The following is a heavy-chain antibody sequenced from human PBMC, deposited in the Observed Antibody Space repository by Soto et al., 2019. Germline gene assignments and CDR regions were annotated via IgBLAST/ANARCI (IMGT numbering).Heavy chain of an antibody. CDR2: IYSGGST. Sequence: EVQLVESGGGLIQPGGSLRLSCAASGFTVSSNYMSWVRQAPGKGLEWVSVIYSGGSTYYADSVKGRFTISRDNSKNTLYLQMNSLRAEDTAVYYCARDRRLVTTANYYYYGMDVWGQGTTVTVSS. CDR1: GFTVSSNY. D-gene: IGHD4-4*01. V-gene: IGHV3-53*01. J-gene: IGHJ6*02. CDR3: ARDRRLVTTANYYYYGMDV.